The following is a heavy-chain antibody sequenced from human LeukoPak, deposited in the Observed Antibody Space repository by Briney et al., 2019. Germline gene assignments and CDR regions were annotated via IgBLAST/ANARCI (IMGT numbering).Heavy chain of an antibody. J-gene: IGHJ6*04. CDR3: ARVRVVWCYGMDV. CDR1: GVTFSSYS. Sequence: GGSLRLFCAASGVTFSSYSMNWVRQAPGKGLEWVSSISSSSSYIYYADSVKGRFTIFRDNSKSSLYLQMTRLRTEDTAVYYCARVRVVWCYGMDVWSKGTTVTASS. D-gene: IGHD2-2*01. V-gene: IGHV3-21*01. CDR2: ISSSSSYI.